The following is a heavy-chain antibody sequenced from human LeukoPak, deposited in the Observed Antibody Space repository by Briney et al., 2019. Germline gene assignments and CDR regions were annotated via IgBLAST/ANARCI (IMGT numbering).Heavy chain of an antibody. CDR3: AKHERYYYGSGSSY. CDR2: IRYDGSNK. V-gene: IGHV3-30*02. CDR1: GFTFSSYG. J-gene: IGHJ4*02. D-gene: IGHD3-10*01. Sequence: GGSLRLSCAASGFTFSSYGMHWVRQAPGKGLEWVAFIRYDGSNKYYADSVKGRFTISRDNSKTTLYLQMNSLRAEDTAVYYCAKHERYYYGSGSSYWGQGTLVTVSS.